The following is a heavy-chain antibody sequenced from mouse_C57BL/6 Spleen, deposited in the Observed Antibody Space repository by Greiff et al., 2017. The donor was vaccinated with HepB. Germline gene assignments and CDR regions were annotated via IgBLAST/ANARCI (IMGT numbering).Heavy chain of an antibody. Sequence: QVQLQQPGAELVKPGASVKLSCKASGYTFTSYWMQWVKQRPGQGLEWIGEIDPSDSYTNYNQKFKGKATLTVDTSSSTAYMQLSSLTSEDSAVYYCARGDGRNFDYWGQGTTLTVSS. CDR2: IDPSDSYT. V-gene: IGHV1-50*01. J-gene: IGHJ2*01. CDR3: ARGDGRNFDY. CDR1: GYTFTSYW.